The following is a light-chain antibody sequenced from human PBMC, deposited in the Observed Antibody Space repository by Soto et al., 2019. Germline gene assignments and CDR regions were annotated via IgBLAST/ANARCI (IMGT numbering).Light chain of an antibody. Sequence: DIQMTQSPSSLSASVGDRVTITCRASQTIYYYVTWFQQRPGKAPKVLIYGASTLQSGVPSRFSGSGSGTEFTLTISNFQPEDFATYYCQQNFSPLLTFGGGTKVDIK. J-gene: IGKJ4*01. V-gene: IGKV1-39*01. CDR1: QTIYYY. CDR3: QQNFSPLLT. CDR2: GAS.